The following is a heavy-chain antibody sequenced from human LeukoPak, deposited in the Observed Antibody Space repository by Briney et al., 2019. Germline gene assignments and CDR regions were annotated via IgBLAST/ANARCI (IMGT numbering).Heavy chain of an antibody. CDR3: AKERSTSSNWYFDL. D-gene: IGHD2-2*01. CDR1: GFTCDDYA. V-gene: IGHV3-9*01. J-gene: IGHJ2*01. Sequence: GRSLRLSCAASGFTCDDYAMHWFRQAPGKGLEWVSGISWNGGSIGYADSVKGRFTISRDNAKNSLYLQMNSLRAEDTALHYCAKERSTSSNWYFDLWGRGTLVTVSS. CDR2: ISWNGGSI.